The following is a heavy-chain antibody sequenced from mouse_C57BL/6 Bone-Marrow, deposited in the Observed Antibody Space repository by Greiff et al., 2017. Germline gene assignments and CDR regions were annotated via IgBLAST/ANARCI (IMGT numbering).Heavy chain of an antibody. CDR3: ARGYYAMYY. Sequence: EVQLVESGGGLVQPGGSLKLSCAASGFTFSDYGMAWVRQAPRKGPEWVAFISNLAYSIYYADTVTGRFTISRENAKNTLYLEMSSLRSEDTAMYFCARGYYAMYYWVQGTAVTVSS. CDR1: GFTFSDYG. J-gene: IGHJ4*01. CDR2: ISNLAYSI. V-gene: IGHV5-15*01.